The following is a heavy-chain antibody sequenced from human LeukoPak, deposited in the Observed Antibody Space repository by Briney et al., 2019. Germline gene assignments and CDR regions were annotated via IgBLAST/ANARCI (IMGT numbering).Heavy chain of an antibody. CDR3: ASRVWVGTTFHFYYYMDV. CDR1: GFTFSSYW. D-gene: IGHD1-26*01. CDR2: INQDGNEI. V-gene: IGHV3-7*01. Sequence: GGSLRLSCAASGFTFSSYWMTWVRQAPGKGLEWVANINQDGNEIYYMDSVKGRFTISRKNAKNSLYLQINNLRAEDTAVYYCASRVWVGTTFHFYYYMDVWGKGTTVTVSS. J-gene: IGHJ6*03.